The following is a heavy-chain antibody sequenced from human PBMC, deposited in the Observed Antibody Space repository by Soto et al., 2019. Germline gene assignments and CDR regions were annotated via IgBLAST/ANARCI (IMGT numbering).Heavy chain of an antibody. V-gene: IGHV1-2*02. CDR2: INPNSGGT. D-gene: IGHD3-10*01. CDR3: ARTKVTMVRGAPGPH. Sequence: ASVKVSCKASGYTFTGYYMHWVRQAPGQGLEWMGWINPNSGGTNYAQKFQGRVTMTRDTSISTAYMELSRLRSDDTAVYYCARTKVTMVRGAPGPHWGQGTLVTVSS. CDR1: GYTFTGYY. J-gene: IGHJ4*02.